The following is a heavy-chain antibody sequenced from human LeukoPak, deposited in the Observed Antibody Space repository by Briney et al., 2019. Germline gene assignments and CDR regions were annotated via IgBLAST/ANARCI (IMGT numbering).Heavy chain of an antibody. CDR1: GFTFSSYA. CDR2: ISGSGGST. J-gene: IGHJ4*02. V-gene: IGHV3-23*01. Sequence: PGGSLRLSCAASGFTFSSYAMSWVRQAPGKGLEWVSAISGSGGSTYYADSVKGRFTISRDNAKNSLYLQMNSLRAEDTALYYCVKELKQWLGAIDYWGQGTRVTVSS. CDR3: VKELKQWLGAIDY. D-gene: IGHD6-19*01.